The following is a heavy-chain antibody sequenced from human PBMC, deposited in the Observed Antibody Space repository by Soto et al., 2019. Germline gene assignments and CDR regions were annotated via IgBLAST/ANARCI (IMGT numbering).Heavy chain of an antibody. CDR2: INHSGST. D-gene: IGHD4-17*01. CDR3: ARYWAGMTTVTTAMYYFDY. V-gene: IGHV4-34*01. J-gene: IGHJ4*02. CDR1: GGSFSGYY. Sequence: SEPLSLTCAVYGGSFSGYYLSWIRQPPGKGLEWIGEINHSGSTNYNPSPKSRVTISVDTSKNQFSLKLSSVTAADTAVYYCARYWAGMTTVTTAMYYFDYWGQGTLVTVSS.